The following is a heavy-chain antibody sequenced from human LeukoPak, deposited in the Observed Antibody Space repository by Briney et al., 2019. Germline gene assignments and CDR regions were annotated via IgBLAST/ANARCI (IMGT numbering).Heavy chain of an antibody. D-gene: IGHD3-10*01. J-gene: IGHJ5*02. Sequence: ASVKVSCKASGYTFTDNYIHWVRLAPGQGPEWMGIVNPRGGSTMSAPKFQGRISMTWVTSTKTVYMELSSLRSEDTAVYYCARHGAGSWFDPWGQGTLVTVSS. CDR2: VNPRGGST. CDR1: GYTFTDNY. V-gene: IGHV1-46*01. CDR3: ARHGAGSWFDP.